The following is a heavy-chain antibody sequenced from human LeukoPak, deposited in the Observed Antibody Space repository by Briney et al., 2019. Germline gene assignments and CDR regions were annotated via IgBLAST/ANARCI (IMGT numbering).Heavy chain of an antibody. J-gene: IGHJ6*03. D-gene: IGHD2-2*01. V-gene: IGHV4-4*07. CDR3: ARGFVPAGMARYHYMDV. CDR2: IYTSDNA. Sequence: SETLSLTCTVSVGSISGYYWTWIRQPAGKGLEWIGRIYTSDNAIYNPSLRSRVAMSVDTSKNQFSLKLSSVTAADTAVYYCARGFVPAGMARYHYMDVWGKGTTVTVSS. CDR1: VGSISGYY.